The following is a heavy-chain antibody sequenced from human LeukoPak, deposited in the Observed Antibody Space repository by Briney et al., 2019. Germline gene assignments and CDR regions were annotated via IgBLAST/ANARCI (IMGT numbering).Heavy chain of an antibody. V-gene: IGHV3-30*18. CDR2: ISYDGRNI. Sequence: QTGGSLRLSCAASGFTFNNYGMHWVRQAPGKGLEWVAVISYDGRNIHYPDSVKGRFTISRDISTDTLWLQMDSLRTEDTAAYYCAKGPLRGTAAAIDYWGQGTLVTVSS. J-gene: IGHJ4*02. CDR3: AKGPLRGTAAAIDY. CDR1: GFTFNNYG. D-gene: IGHD2-2*01.